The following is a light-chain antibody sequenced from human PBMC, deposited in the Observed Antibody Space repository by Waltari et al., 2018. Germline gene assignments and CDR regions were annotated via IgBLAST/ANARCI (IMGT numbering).Light chain of an antibody. J-gene: IGKJ2*01. CDR3: QQYGGSPNT. Sequence: EIVLTQPPDTLAFSPGERATLSCRASQTVASLYLSWYQQKPGQSPRLLIYGASSRATGITDRFSGSGSGTDFTLTITRLEPEDFAVYYCQQYGGSPNTFGQGTKLEI. CDR2: GAS. V-gene: IGKV3-20*01. CDR1: QTVASLY.